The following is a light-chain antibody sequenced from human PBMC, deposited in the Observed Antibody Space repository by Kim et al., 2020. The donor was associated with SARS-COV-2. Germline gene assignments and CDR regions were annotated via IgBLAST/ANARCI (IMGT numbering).Light chain of an antibody. J-gene: IGKJ1*01. CDR1: QGLVYSDGNTY. V-gene: IGKV2-30*01. CDR3: MQATHWPPT. CDR2: KVS. Sequence: DVVMTQSPLSLPVTLGEPATISCRSSQGLVYSDGNTYLNWFQQRPGQSPRRLIYKVSNRDAGAPDRFSGSGSGIEFTLKISRVEAEDVAIYYRMQATHWPPTFGQGTKVDIK.